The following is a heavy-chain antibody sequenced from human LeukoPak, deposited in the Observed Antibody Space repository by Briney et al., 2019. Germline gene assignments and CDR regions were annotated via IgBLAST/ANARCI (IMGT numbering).Heavy chain of an antibody. Sequence: GGSLRLSCAASGFTFDDYGMSWVRQAPGKGLEWVSGINWNGGSTGYADSVKGRFTISRDNAKNSLYLQMNSLRAEDTALYYCARDGRNDYVWGSYRSYYFDYWGQGTLVTVSS. V-gene: IGHV3-20*04. CDR3: ARDGRNDYVWGSYRSYYFDY. CDR1: GFTFDDYG. CDR2: INWNGGST. D-gene: IGHD3-16*02. J-gene: IGHJ4*02.